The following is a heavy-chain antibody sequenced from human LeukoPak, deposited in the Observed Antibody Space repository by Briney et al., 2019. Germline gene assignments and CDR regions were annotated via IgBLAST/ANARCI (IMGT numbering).Heavy chain of an antibody. Sequence: GGSLRLSCAASGFIFSDYYMTWIRQAPGKGLEWLSYIDSSGDVIYYADSVKGRFTISRDNAKNSLYLQMNSLRAEDTAVYYCAKGTHSSSWHWYDPWGQGTLVTVSS. V-gene: IGHV3-11*01. CDR1: GFIFSDYY. CDR2: IDSSGDVI. CDR3: AKGTHSSSWHWYDP. D-gene: IGHD6-13*01. J-gene: IGHJ5*02.